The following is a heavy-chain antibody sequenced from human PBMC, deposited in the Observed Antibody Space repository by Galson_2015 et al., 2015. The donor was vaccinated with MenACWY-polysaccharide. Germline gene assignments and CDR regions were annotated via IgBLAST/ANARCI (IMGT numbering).Heavy chain of an antibody. CDR3: ARDRSTTIGGFDY. Sequence: SVKVSCKASGYTFTGYYMHWVRQAPGQGLEWMGWINPNSGGTNYAQKFQGRVTMARDTSISTAYMELSRLRSDDTAVYYCARDRSTTIGGFDYWGQGTLVTVSP. D-gene: IGHD3-16*01. CDR1: GYTFTGYY. V-gene: IGHV1-2*02. CDR2: INPNSGGT. J-gene: IGHJ4*02.